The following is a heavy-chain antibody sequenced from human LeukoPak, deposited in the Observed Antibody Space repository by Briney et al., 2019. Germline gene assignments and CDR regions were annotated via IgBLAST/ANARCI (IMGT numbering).Heavy chain of an antibody. CDR1: GLTFSTQA. V-gene: IGHV3-23*01. J-gene: IGHJ4*02. CDR3: AKTRPLDSSSWSHGDY. Sequence: TGGSLRLSCAASGLTFSTQAMSWVRQAPGKGLEWVSAISGSGDSTYYGDSVKGRFTISRDNSKNTLYLQMNSLRAEDTAVYYCAKTRPLDSSSWSHGDYWGQGTLVTVSS. CDR2: ISGSGDST. D-gene: IGHD6-13*01.